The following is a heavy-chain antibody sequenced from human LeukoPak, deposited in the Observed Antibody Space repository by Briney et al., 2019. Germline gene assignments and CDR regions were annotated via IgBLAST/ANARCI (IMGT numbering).Heavy chain of an antibody. CDR2: ISYDGSNK. Sequence: GGSLRLSCAASGYTFSSYAMQWVRQAPGKELEWVAVISYDGSNKYYADSVKGRFTISRDNSKNTLYLQMNSLRAEDTAVYYCARSPCLRAFDVWGQGTMVTVSS. CDR1: GYTFSSYA. V-gene: IGHV3-30-3*01. J-gene: IGHJ3*01. CDR3: ARSPCLRAFDV.